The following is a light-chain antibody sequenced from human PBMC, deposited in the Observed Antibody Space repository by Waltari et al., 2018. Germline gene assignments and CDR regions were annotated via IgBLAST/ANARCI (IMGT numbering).Light chain of an antibody. Sequence: QSALTQPASVSGSPGQSTTISCTGASSAIGASRFVSWYQQQPGKAPKLVIYEVSRRPSGVFNRFSVAQSGNTASLTISGLQAEDDAAYCCSSYTKSSPHVVFGGGTRLTVL. CDR2: EVS. J-gene: IGLJ2*01. CDR1: SSAIGASRF. V-gene: IGLV2-14*01. CDR3: SSYTKSSPHVV.